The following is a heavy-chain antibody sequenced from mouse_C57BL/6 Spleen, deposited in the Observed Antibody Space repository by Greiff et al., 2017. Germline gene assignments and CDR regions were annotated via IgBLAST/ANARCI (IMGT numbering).Heavy chain of an antibody. CDR2: IDPETGGT. V-gene: IGHV1-15*01. CDR1: GYTFTDYE. D-gene: IGHD2-1*01. Sequence: VKLVESGAELVRPGASVTLSCKASGYTFTDYEMHWVKQTPVHGLEWIGAIDPETGGTAYNQKFKGKAILTADKSSSTADMELRSLTSEDSAVYDCTGLYGNYGAYWGQGTLVTVSA. J-gene: IGHJ3*01. CDR3: TGLYGNYGAY.